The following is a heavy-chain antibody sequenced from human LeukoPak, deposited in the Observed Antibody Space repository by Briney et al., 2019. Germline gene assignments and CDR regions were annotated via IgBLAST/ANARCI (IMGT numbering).Heavy chain of an antibody. J-gene: IGHJ4*02. CDR2: IKEDGSEK. D-gene: IGHD6-19*01. V-gene: IGHV3-7*01. CDR3: ARDRAVAGLFDY. Sequence: GGSLRLSCAASGFTFSSYWTSWVRQAPGKGLEWVANIKEDGSEKNYVDSVKGRFTISRDNAKNSLYLQMNSLRAEDSAVYYCARDRAVAGLFDYWGQGTLVTVSS. CDR1: GFTFSSYW.